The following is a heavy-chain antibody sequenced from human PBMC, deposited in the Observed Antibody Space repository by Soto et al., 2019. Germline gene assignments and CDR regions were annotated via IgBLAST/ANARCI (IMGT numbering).Heavy chain of an antibody. D-gene: IGHD2-15*01. CDR2: INAGNGNT. Sequence: GASVKVSSKASGYTFISYAIHWVRQAPGQRLEWMGWINAGNGNTKYSQKFQGRVTITRDTSASTAYMELTSLRSEDTAVYYCARELQGLYYFDYWGQGTLVTVSS. CDR1: GYTFISYA. CDR3: ARELQGLYYFDY. V-gene: IGHV1-3*01. J-gene: IGHJ4*02.